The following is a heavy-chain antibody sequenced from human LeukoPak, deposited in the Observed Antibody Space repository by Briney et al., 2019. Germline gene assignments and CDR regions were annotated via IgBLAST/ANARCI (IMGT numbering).Heavy chain of an antibody. J-gene: IGHJ6*02. CDR1: GFTFSSYA. CDR3: AKFQWLVIPYYYYGMDV. CDR2: ISGSGGST. V-gene: IGHV3-23*01. Sequence: PGGSLRLSWAASGFTFSSYAMSWVRQAPGKGLEWVSAISGSGGSTYYADSVKGRFTISRDNSKNTLYLQMNSLRAEDTAVYYCAKFQWLVIPYYYYGMDVWGQGTTVTVSS. D-gene: IGHD6-19*01.